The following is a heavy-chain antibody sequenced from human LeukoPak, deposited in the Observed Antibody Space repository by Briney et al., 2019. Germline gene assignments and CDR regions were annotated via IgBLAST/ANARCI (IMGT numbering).Heavy chain of an antibody. J-gene: IGHJ5*02. CDR3: ARLTDYYDSSGYYRNYNWFDP. D-gene: IGHD3-22*01. Sequence: HGESLEISCRGSGYSSGNYWIAWVRQMPGKGLEWMGIVYPGDSSTKYSPSFQGQVTISVDRSINTAYLQWSSLTASDTAMYYCARLTDYYDSSGYYRNYNWFDPWGQGTLVTVSS. CDR2: VYPGDSST. V-gene: IGHV5-51*01. CDR1: GYSSGNYW.